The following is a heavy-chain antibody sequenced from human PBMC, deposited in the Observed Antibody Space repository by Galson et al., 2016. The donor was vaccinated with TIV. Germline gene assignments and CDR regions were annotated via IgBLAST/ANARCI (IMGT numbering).Heavy chain of an antibody. D-gene: IGHD6-25*01. CDR2: ISSSSSSI. V-gene: IGHV3-48*01. Sequence: SLRLSCAASGFTFSSYSMNWVRQAPGKGLEWVSYISSSSSSIYYADSVKGRFTISRDNVKNSLYLQMNGLRAEDTAVYYCARDLAKGWIVAAQGAFDIWGQGTMVTVSS. J-gene: IGHJ3*02. CDR3: ARDLAKGWIVAAQGAFDI. CDR1: GFTFSSYS.